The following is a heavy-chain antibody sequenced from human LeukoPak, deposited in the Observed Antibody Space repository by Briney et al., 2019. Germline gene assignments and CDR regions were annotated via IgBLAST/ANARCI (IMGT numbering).Heavy chain of an antibody. D-gene: IGHD4-11*01. J-gene: IGHJ4*02. CDR2: INHSGST. CDR3: AGELSNYYYFDY. CDR1: GGSFSGYY. Sequence: SETLSLTCAVYGGSFSGYYWSWIRQPPGKGLEWIGEINHSGSTNYNPSLKSRVTISVDTSKNQFSLKLSSVTAADTAVYYCAGELSNYYYFDYWGQGTLVTASS. V-gene: IGHV4-34*01.